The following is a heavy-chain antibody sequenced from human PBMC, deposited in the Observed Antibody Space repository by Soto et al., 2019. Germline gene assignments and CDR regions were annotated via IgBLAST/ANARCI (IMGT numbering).Heavy chain of an antibody. CDR1: GFTFDDYA. D-gene: IGHD3-16*01. J-gene: IGHJ6*03. CDR2: ISWNSGSI. CDR3: AKGARFGGDYFYYYMDV. Sequence: GGSLRLSCTASGFTFDDYAMHWVRQAPGKGLEWVSGISWNSGSIGYADSVRGRFTISRDNAKNSLYLQMNSLRAEDTALYYCAKGARFGGDYFYYYMDVCGKGTTVTVSS. V-gene: IGHV3-9*01.